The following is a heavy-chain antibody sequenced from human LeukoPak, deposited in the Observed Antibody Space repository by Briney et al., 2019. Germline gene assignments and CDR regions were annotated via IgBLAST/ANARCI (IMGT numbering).Heavy chain of an antibody. V-gene: IGHV1-2*02. CDR1: GYTFTGYY. J-gene: IGHJ4*02. Sequence: ASVKVSCKASGYTFTGYYMHWVRQAPGQGLEWMGWINPNSGGTNYAQKFQGRVTMTRDTSISTAYMELSRRRSDDPAVYYCARSGVWIAAGGVLDYWGQGTLVTVSS. CDR3: ARSGVWIAAGGVLDY. D-gene: IGHD6-13*01. CDR2: INPNSGGT.